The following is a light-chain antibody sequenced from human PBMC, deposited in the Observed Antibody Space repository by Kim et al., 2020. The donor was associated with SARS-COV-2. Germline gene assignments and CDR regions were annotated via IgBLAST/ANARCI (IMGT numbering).Light chain of an antibody. Sequence: SYELTQPPSVSVSPGQTASITCSGDKLGDKYACWYQQKPGQSPVLVIYQDSKRPSGIPERFSGSNSGNTATLTISGTQAMDEADYYCPAWGSSTYVFGTG. V-gene: IGLV3-1*01. CDR2: QDS. CDR3: PAWGSSTYV. J-gene: IGLJ1*01. CDR1: KLGDKY.